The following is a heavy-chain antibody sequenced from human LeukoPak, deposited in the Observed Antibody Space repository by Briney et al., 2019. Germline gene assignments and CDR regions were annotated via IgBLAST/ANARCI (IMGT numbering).Heavy chain of an antibody. D-gene: IGHD2-2*01. J-gene: IGHJ6*03. V-gene: IGHV1-46*01. CDR2: INPSGGST. CDR3: ARDVAPYQLLKYYYMDV. Sequence: ASVKVSCKASGYTFTSYYMYWVRQAPGQGLEWMGIINPSGGSTSYAQKFQGRVTITRDTSTSTVYMELSSLRSEDTAVYYCARDVAPYQLLKYYYMDVWGEGTTVTVSS. CDR1: GYTFTSYY.